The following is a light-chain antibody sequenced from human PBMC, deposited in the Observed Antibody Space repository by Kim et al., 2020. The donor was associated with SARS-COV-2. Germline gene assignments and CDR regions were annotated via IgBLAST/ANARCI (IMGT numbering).Light chain of an antibody. CDR2: KNN. J-gene: IGLJ3*02. V-gene: IGLV1-47*01. CDR3: AAWDDSLSGRL. Sequence: ELTQPPSASGTPGQRVTISCSGGSSNIGTNYVYWYQQFPGTAPKLLIYKNNERPSGVSDRFSGSKSGTSASLAISGLRSADEADYYCAAWDDSLSGRLFGGGTQLTVL. CDR1: SSNIGTNY.